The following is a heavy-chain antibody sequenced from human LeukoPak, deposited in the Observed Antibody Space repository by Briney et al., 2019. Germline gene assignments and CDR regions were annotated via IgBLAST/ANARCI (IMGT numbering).Heavy chain of an antibody. Sequence: GGSLRLSCAASGFTFSNYALSWVRQAPGKGLEWVSCISYSGSTHYTDSVKGRFTISRDNPKNTLYLKMNSLRAEDKAVYYCAKSPGGSGIAYGLDVWGQGTTVTVSS. CDR1: GFTFSNYA. CDR2: ISYSGST. CDR3: AKSPGGSGIAYGLDV. V-gene: IGHV3-23*01. J-gene: IGHJ6*02. D-gene: IGHD6-13*01.